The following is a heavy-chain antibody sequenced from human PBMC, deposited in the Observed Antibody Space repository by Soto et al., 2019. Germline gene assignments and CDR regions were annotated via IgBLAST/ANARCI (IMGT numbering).Heavy chain of an antibody. Sequence: TSETLSLTCTVSGGSISSGGYYWSWIRQHPGKGLEWIGYIYYIGSTYYNPSLKSRVTISVDTSKNQFSLKLSSVTAADTAVYYCARVGPRNYYDSSGYYYYFDYWGRGTLVTVSS. CDR1: GGSISSGGYY. J-gene: IGHJ4*02. V-gene: IGHV4-31*03. CDR3: ARVGPRNYYDSSGYYYYFDY. D-gene: IGHD3-22*01. CDR2: IYYIGST.